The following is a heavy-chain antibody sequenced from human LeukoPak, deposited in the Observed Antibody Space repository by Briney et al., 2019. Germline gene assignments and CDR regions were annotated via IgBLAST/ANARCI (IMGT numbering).Heavy chain of an antibody. Sequence: GGSLRLSCAASGITFSSYWMNWVRQAPGKGLEWVANIKQDGSEKYYVDSVRGRFTISRDNAKNSLYLQMNSLRAEDTAVYYCAREGIAPTGTGDNWLDPWGQGTLVTVSS. D-gene: IGHD6-13*01. V-gene: IGHV3-7*03. CDR2: IKQDGSEK. CDR3: AREGIAPTGTGDNWLDP. CDR1: GITFSSYW. J-gene: IGHJ5*02.